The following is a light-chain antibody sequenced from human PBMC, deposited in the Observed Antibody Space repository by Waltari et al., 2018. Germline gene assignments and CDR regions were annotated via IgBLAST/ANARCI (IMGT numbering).Light chain of an antibody. V-gene: IGLV2-23*02. Sequence: QSALAQPASVSGSPGQSITISCTGTRPDVGASNLISWYQQPPGINPKLMIYEFTKRPSGVSDRVSGSKSDNTASLTISGLQAEDEGDYYCCSYGGRSTLVFGGGTKLTVL. CDR2: EFT. J-gene: IGLJ3*02. CDR3: CSYGGRSTLV. CDR1: RPDVGASNL.